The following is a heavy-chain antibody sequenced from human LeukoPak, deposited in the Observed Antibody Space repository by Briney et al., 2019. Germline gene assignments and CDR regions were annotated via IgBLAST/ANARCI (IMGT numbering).Heavy chain of an antibody. D-gene: IGHD5-12*01. CDR1: GYTFTSYF. V-gene: IGHV1-46*01. Sequence: ASVKVSCKASGYTFTSYFMHWVRQAPGQGLEWMGIINPSGGSTSYAQKFQGIVTMTRDMSTSTVYMELSSLRSEDTAVYYCARCYQRGSGSLSYWGQGTLVTVSS. J-gene: IGHJ4*02. CDR2: INPSGGST. CDR3: ARCYQRGSGSLSY.